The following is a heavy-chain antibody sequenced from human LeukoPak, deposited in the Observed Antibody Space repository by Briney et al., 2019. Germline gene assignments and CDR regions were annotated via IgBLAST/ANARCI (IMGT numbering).Heavy chain of an antibody. CDR3: AREYTAMVTAYFDY. CDR1: GFNFDDYV. J-gene: IGHJ4*02. D-gene: IGHD5-18*01. V-gene: IGHV3-20*04. Sequence: GGSLRLSCAASGFNFDDYVMSWVRQAPGKGLEWVSGINWNGGSTGYADSVKGRFTISRDNAKNSLYLQMNSLRAEDTALYYCAREYTAMVTAYFDYWGQGTLVTVSS. CDR2: INWNGGST.